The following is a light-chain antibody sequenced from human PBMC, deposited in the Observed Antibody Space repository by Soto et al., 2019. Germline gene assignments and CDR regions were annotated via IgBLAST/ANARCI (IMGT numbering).Light chain of an antibody. CDR1: QTVSTSY. V-gene: IGKV3-20*01. J-gene: IGKJ3*01. Sequence: EIVLTQSPDTLSLSPGERATLSCRASQTVSTSYLAWYQQKPGQAPRLLIYDASSRATGVSDRFSGSGSGTDFTLSISRLEPEDSAVYYCQQYGGSPPFTFGPGTKVDIK. CDR2: DAS. CDR3: QQYGGSPPFT.